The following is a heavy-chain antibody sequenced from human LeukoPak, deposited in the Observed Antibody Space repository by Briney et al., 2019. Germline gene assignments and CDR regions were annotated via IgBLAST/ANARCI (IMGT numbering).Heavy chain of an antibody. D-gene: IGHD3-10*01. CDR1: GGSISSYY. J-gene: IGHJ4*02. CDR2: IYTTGST. Sequence: SETLSLTCTVSGGSISSYYWSWIRQPAGKGLEWIGRIYTTGSTNSNPSLKSRVTMSVDTSKKQFSLKLSSVTAADTAVDYCARDRRGSGSYYSDYWGQGTLVTVSS. CDR3: ARDRRGSGSYYSDY. V-gene: IGHV4-4*07.